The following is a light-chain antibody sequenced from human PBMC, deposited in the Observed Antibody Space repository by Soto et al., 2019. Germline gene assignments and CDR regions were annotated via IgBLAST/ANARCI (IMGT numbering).Light chain of an antibody. CDR3: QQYVSSPWA. CDR1: QSVTNSF. Sequence: EIVLAQSPGTLYLSPGERATLSCRASQSVTNSFLAWYQQKPGQAPRLLIYGASRRATGIPDRFTGSGSGTDFTLTSSRLEPEDFAGYYCQQYVSSPWAFGQGTKVEI. J-gene: IGKJ1*01. V-gene: IGKV3-20*01. CDR2: GAS.